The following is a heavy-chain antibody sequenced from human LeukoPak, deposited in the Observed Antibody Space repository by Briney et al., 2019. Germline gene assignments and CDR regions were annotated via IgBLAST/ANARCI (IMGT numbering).Heavy chain of an antibody. CDR3: ARGGGTGEFDY. V-gene: IGHV3-74*01. CDR1: GFTFSSYW. CDR2: IHSDGRST. Sequence: GGSLRLSCAASGFTFSSYWMHWVRQAPGKGLEWVSRIHSDGRSTTYADSVKGRFTISRDDAKNTLYLQMNSLRAEDTAVYYCARGGGTGEFDYWGQGILVTVSS. J-gene: IGHJ4*02. D-gene: IGHD7-27*01.